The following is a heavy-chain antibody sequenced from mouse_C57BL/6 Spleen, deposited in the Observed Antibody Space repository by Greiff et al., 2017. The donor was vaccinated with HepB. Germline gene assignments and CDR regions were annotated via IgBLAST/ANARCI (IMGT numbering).Heavy chain of an antibody. CDR2: IWTGGGT. CDR3: AIISPHAFAY. Sequence: VKLMESGPGLVAPSQCLSITCTVSGFSLTSYAISWVRQPPGKGLEWLGVIWTGGGTNYNSALKSRLSISKDNSKSQVFLKMNSLQTDDTARYYCAIISPHAFAYWGQGTLVTVSA. V-gene: IGHV2-9-1*01. J-gene: IGHJ3*01. CDR1: GFSLTSYA.